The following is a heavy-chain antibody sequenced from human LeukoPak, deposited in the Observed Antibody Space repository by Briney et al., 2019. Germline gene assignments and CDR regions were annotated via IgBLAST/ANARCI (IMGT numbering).Heavy chain of an antibody. CDR2: IYYSGST. Sequence: SETLSLTCTVSGGSISSGGYYWSWLRRHPGKGLEWFGYIYYSGSTYYNPSLKSRVTISVDTTKNQFSLKLSSVTAADTAVYYCASLLYYYDSSGYYFYFDYWGQGTLVTVSS. CDR1: GGSISSGGYY. V-gene: IGHV4-31*03. CDR3: ASLLYYYDSSGYYFYFDY. J-gene: IGHJ4*02. D-gene: IGHD3-22*01.